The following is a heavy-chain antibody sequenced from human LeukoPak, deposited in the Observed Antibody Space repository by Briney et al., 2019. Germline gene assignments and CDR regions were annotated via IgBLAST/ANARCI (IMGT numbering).Heavy chain of an antibody. CDR2: IPASGGST. D-gene: IGHD6-19*01. CDR3: AKEAVASIDC. Sequence: GGSLRLSCAASGFTFSSNVMIWVRQAPGKGLEWVSSIPASGGSTYYADSVKGRFTISRDNSKNSLYLQMNSLRAEDTAVYYCAKEAVASIDCWGQGTLVTVSS. V-gene: IGHV3-23*01. J-gene: IGHJ4*02. CDR1: GFTFSSNV.